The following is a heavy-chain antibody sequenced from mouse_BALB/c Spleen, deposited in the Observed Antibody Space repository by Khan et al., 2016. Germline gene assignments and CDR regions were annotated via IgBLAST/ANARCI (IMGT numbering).Heavy chain of an antibody. J-gene: IGHJ3*01. V-gene: IGHV3-2*02. Sequence: EVKLLESGPGLVKPSQSLSLTCSVTGYSITSDYAWNWIRQFPGNKLEWMGFINYSGGTSYNPSLKSRISITRDPPKNHFFLHLNSVTTEDTGTYFCTRSSTWDGFAYWGQGTLVTVSA. CDR3: TRSSTWDGFAY. CDR1: GYSITSDYA. CDR2: INYSGGT. D-gene: IGHD4-1*01.